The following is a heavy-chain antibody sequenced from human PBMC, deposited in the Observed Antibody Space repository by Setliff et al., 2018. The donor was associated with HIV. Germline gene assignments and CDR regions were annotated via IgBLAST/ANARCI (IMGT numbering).Heavy chain of an antibody. CDR3: TTYNWKDGLGFDI. V-gene: IGHV3-15*01. CDR1: GFTFSNAY. J-gene: IGHJ3*02. Sequence: GGSLRLSCAASGFTFSNAYMNWVRQAPGKGLEWVGRIKSKTDGGAIDYAAPVQGRFTISRDDSKNTLYLQMNSLKTEDTALYYCTTYNWKDGLGFDIWGQGTMVTVSS. CDR2: IKSKTDGGAI. D-gene: IGHD1-1*01.